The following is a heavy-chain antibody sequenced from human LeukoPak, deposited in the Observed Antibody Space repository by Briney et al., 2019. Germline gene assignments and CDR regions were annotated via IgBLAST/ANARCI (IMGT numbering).Heavy chain of an antibody. Sequence: SETLSLTCTVSGGSISSYYWSWIRQPPGKGLEWIGYIYYSGSTNYNPSLKSRVTISVDTSKNQFSLKLSSVTAADTAVYYCARLYCTNGVCYWLDYWGQGTLVTVSS. CDR2: IYYSGST. V-gene: IGHV4-59*08. CDR3: ARLYCTNGVCYWLDY. J-gene: IGHJ4*02. D-gene: IGHD2-8*01. CDR1: GGSISSYY.